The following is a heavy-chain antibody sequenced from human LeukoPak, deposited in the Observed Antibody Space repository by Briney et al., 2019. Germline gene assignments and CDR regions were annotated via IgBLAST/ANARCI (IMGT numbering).Heavy chain of an antibody. J-gene: IGHJ4*02. CDR3: AKGLKAVAGTNYFDY. V-gene: IGHV3-23*01. Sequence: GGSLRLSCAASGFPFSSYAMSWVRQAPGKGLEWVSAISGSGGRTYYADSVKGRFTISRDNSKNTLYLQMNSLRAEDTAVYYCAKGLKAVAGTNYFDYWGQGTLVTVSS. CDR1: GFPFSSYA. D-gene: IGHD6-19*01. CDR2: ISGSGGRT.